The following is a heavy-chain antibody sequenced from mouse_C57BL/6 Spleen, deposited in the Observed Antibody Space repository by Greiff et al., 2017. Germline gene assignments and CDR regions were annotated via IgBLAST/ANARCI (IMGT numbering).Heavy chain of an antibody. V-gene: IGHV1-55*01. Sequence: QVQLQQSGAELVKPGASVKMSCKASGYTFTSYWITWVKQRPGQGLEWIGDIYPGSGSTNYNEKFKSKATLTVDTSSSTAYMQLSSLTSEDSSVYYCAMITTVVADYYAMEYWGQGTSVTVSS. CDR3: AMITTVVADYYAMEY. CDR2: IYPGSGST. D-gene: IGHD1-1*01. CDR1: GYTFTSYW. J-gene: IGHJ4*01.